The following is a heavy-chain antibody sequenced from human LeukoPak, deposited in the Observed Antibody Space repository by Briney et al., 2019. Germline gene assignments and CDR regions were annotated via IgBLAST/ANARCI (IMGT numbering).Heavy chain of an antibody. CDR3: AREGLAGVLDY. CDR2: IKQDGSEK. Sequence: GGSLRLSCAASGFTFSNYWMNWVRQAPGKGLEWVASIKQDGSEKYYVDSVKGRFTFSRDNAKSSLYLQMSSLRAEDTAVYFCAREGLAGVLDYWGQGTLVTVSS. CDR1: GFTFSNYW. J-gene: IGHJ4*02. D-gene: IGHD6-13*01. V-gene: IGHV3-7*01.